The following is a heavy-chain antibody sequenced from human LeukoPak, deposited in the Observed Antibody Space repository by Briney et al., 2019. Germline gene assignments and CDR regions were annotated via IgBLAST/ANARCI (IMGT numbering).Heavy chain of an antibody. CDR3: ARRPHYDILTGYYLPFDY. CDR1: GGSISSSSYY. V-gene: IGHV4-39*07. J-gene: IGHJ4*02. D-gene: IGHD3-9*01. Sequence: PSETLSLTCTVSGGSISSSSYYWGWIRQPPGKGLQWIGSVYHSGTTFYNPSPKSRVTISVDTSKNQFSLKLSSVTAADTAVYYCARRPHYDILTGYYLPFDYWGQGTLVTVSS. CDR2: VYHSGTT.